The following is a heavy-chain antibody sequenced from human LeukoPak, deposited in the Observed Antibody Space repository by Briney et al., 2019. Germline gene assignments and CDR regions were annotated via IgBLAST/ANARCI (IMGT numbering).Heavy chain of an antibody. CDR2: MNPNGGNT. CDR3: ARVYYDSSGYYRVRDGFDY. V-gene: IGHV1-8*01. J-gene: IGHJ4*02. CDR1: GYTFTSYD. Sequence: ASVTVSCKASGYTFTSYDINRVRQAPGQGLEWMGWMNPNGGNTGYAQKFQGRVTMTRNTSISTAYMELSSLRSEDTAVYYCARVYYDSSGYYRVRDGFDYWGQGTLVTVSS. D-gene: IGHD3-22*01.